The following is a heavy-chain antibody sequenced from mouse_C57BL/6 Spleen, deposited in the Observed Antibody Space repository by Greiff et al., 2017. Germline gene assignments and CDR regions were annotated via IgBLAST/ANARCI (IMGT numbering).Heavy chain of an antibody. CDR1: GYTFTSYW. D-gene: IGHD1-1*01. CDR3: ARSDTTAMDY. J-gene: IGHJ4*01. V-gene: IGHV1-64*01. Sequence: QVQLQQPGAELVKPGASVKLSCKASGYTFTSYWMHWVKQRPGQGLEWIGMIHPNSGSTNYNEKFKSKATLTVDKSSSTAYMQRSSLTSEDSAVYYCARSDTTAMDYWGQGTSVTVSS. CDR2: IHPNSGST.